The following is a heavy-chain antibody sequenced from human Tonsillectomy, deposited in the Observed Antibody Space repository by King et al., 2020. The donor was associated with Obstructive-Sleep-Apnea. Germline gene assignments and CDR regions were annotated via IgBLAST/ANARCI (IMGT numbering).Heavy chain of an antibody. CDR1: GGSISSYY. J-gene: IGHJ5*02. V-gene: IGHV4-59*08. CDR2: ISYTGSTT. CDR3: ERLAPGRFDP. Sequence: QLQESGPGLVKPSETLSLTCTVSGGSISSYYWSWIRQPPGKGLELVGSISYTGSTTNYSPSLQSRVAISVDTSKNPVSLKLKSVTAADTAVYYCERLAPGRFDPWGQGTLGTVSS.